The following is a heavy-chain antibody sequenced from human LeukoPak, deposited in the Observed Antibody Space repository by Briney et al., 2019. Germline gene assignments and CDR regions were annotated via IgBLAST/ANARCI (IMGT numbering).Heavy chain of an antibody. CDR1: GYTFTVYF. D-gene: IGHD3-22*01. Sequence: ASVKVSCKASGYTFTVYFIHWVRQAPGQGLERMGWSNPNSGGTNYAQKFQGRVSMTRDTSISTAYMELSRLRSDDTAVFYCAVDSSASDLDYWGQGTLVSVSS. J-gene: IGHJ4*02. V-gene: IGHV1-2*02. CDR3: AVDSSASDLDY. CDR2: SNPNSGGT.